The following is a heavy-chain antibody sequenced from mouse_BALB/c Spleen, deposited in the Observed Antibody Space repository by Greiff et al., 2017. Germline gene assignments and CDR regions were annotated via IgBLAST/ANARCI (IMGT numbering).Heavy chain of an antibody. CDR2: ISNGGGST. CDR1: GFTFSSYT. CDR3: ARHGYPAWFAY. J-gene: IGHJ3*01. V-gene: IGHV5-12-2*01. D-gene: IGHD2-2*01. Sequence: EVNVVESGGGLVQPGGSLKLSCAASGFTFSSYTMSWVRQTPEKRLEWVAYISNGGGSTYYPDTVKGRFTISRDNAKNTLYLQMSSLKSEDTAMYYCARHGYPAWFAYWGQGTLVTVSA.